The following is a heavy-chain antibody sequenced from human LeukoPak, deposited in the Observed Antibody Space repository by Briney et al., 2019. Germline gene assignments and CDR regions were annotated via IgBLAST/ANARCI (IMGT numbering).Heavy chain of an antibody. J-gene: IGHJ6*02. CDR3: ARMGDSSGYRGYYYGMDV. V-gene: IGHV3-21*01. Sequence: GGSLRLSCAASGFTFSSYSMNWVRQAPGKGLEWVSSISSSSSYIYYADSVKGRFTISRENAKNSLYLQMNSLRAGDTAVYYCARMGDSSGYRGYYYGMDVWGQGTTVTVSS. CDR1: GFTFSSYS. D-gene: IGHD3-22*01. CDR2: ISSSSSYI.